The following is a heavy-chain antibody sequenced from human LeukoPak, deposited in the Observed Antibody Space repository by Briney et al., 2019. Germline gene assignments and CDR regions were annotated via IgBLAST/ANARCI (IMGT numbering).Heavy chain of an antibody. V-gene: IGHV1-69*13. J-gene: IGHJ5*02. CDR2: IIPIFGTA. D-gene: IGHD3-9*01. CDR3: ARTYSRTRYFDWLSASSWFDP. CDR1: GGTFSSYA. Sequence: SVKVSCKASGGTFSSYAISWVRQAPGQGLEWIGGIIPIFGTANYAQKFQGRVTITADESTSTAYMELSSLRSEDTAVYYCARTYSRTRYFDWLSASSWFDPWGQGTLVTVSS.